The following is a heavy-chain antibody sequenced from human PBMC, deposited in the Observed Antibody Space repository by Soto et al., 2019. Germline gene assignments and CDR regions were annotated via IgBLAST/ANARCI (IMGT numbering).Heavy chain of an antibody. J-gene: IGHJ4*02. Sequence: GASLRPSCAASGFTFSVYAMSWVRQAQGKGLEWVSGISGTGGSTSYADSVKGRFTISRDNSKNTLSLQMDSLRADDTAVYYCANHRYTWNPHFLHCWGRGTLVTV. D-gene: IGHD1-20*01. V-gene: IGHV3-23*01. CDR3: ANHRYTWNPHFLHC. CDR2: ISGTGGST. CDR1: GFTFSVYA.